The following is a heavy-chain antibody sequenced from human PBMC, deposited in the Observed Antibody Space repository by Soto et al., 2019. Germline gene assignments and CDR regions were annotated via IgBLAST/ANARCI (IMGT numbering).Heavy chain of an antibody. J-gene: IGHJ4*02. CDR2: ISSSSFTI. D-gene: IGHD3-3*01. CDR1: GFRFSDYS. Sequence: EVHLVESGGRLVQPGGSLRLSCAASGFRFSDYSMNWVRQAPGRGLEWVSYISSSSFTIHYADSVEGRFASSRDNAKNSLDLQMNRLRVEDTAVYYCARDYNYFWRGHFDDWGQGALVTVSS. V-gene: IGHV3-48*01. CDR3: ARDYNYFWRGHFDD.